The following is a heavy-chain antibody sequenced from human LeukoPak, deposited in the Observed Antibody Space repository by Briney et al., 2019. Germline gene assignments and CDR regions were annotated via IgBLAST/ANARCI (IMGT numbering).Heavy chain of an antibody. CDR2: IYYSGST. CDR3: ATPYDFWSGYLY. CDR1: GGSISSSRYY. Sequence: PSETLSLTCTVSGGSISSSRYYWGWLRQPPGKGLERIGSIYYSGSTYYNPSLKRRVTISVDTSKNQFSLKLSSVTAADTAVYYCATPYDFWSGYLYWGQGTLVTVSS. J-gene: IGHJ4*02. V-gene: IGHV4-39*01. D-gene: IGHD3-3*01.